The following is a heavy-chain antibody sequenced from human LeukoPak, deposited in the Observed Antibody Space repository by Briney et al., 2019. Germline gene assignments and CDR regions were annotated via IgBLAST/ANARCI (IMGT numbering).Heavy chain of an antibody. CDR2: ISSSSSYI. D-gene: IGHD2-15*01. CDR3: ARDSRADCSGGSCDDALDI. Sequence: GGSLRLSCAASGFTFSSYSMNWVRQAPGKGLEWVSSISSSSSYIYYADSVKGRFTISRDNAKNSLYLQMNSLRAEDTAVYYCARDSRADCSGGSCDDALDIWGQGTMVTVSS. J-gene: IGHJ3*02. V-gene: IGHV3-21*01. CDR1: GFTFSSYS.